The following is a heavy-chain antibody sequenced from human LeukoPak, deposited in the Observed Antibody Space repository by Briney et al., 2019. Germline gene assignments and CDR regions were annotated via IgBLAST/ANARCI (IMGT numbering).Heavy chain of an antibody. CDR1: GFLLRPSGGG. V-gene: IGHV2-5*02. CDR3: ARGSGRHYYGMDV. Sequence: GATVVNLRHPLTLTCTLSGFLLRPSGGGVAWVGLPQGKGLEWLALICWDEDKRYSPTLKRRHTITKHTPKNQVVLTMTTMDPVDTATYYCARGSGRHYYGMDVWGKGTTLTVSS. D-gene: IGHD3-10*01. J-gene: IGHJ6*04. CDR2: ICWDEDK.